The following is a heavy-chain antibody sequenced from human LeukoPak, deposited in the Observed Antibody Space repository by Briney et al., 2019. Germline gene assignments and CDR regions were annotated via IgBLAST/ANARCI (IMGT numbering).Heavy chain of an antibody. V-gene: IGHV1-46*01. CDR2: INPSGGST. J-gene: IGHJ4*02. Sequence: ASVKVSCKASGYAFTSYYMHWVRQAPGQGLEWMGIINPSGGSTSYAQKFQGRVTMTRDTSTSTVYMELSSLRSEDTAVYYCASAPVKLQFYYWGQGTLVTVSS. CDR1: GYAFTSYY. CDR3: ASAPVKLQFYY. D-gene: IGHD5-24*01.